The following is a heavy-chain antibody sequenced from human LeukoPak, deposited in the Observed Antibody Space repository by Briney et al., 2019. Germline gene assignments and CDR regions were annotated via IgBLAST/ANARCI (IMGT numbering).Heavy chain of an antibody. D-gene: IGHD3-22*01. CDR2: ISSSSSYI. CDR3: ARNQYYYDSSGYLDY. V-gene: IGHV3-21*01. Sequence: GGSLRLSCAASGFTFSDYYMSWVRQAPGKGLEWVSSISSSSSYIYYADSVKGRFTISRDNAKNSLYLQMNSLRAEDTAVYYCARNQYYYDSSGYLDYWGQGTLVTVSS. CDR1: GFTFSDYY. J-gene: IGHJ4*02.